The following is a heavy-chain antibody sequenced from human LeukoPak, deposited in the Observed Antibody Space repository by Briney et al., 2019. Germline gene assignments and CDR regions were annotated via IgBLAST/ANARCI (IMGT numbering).Heavy chain of an antibody. CDR3: ARTGIAVAGTGGRPDY. V-gene: IGHV1-18*01. J-gene: IGHJ4*02. D-gene: IGHD6-19*01. Sequence: ASVKVSCKASGYTFTSYGISWVRQAPGQGLEWMGWIGAYNGNTNYARKLQGRVTMTTDTSTSTAYMELRSLRSDDTAVYSCARTGIAVAGTGGRPDYWGRGTLVTVSS. CDR1: GYTFTSYG. CDR2: IGAYNGNT.